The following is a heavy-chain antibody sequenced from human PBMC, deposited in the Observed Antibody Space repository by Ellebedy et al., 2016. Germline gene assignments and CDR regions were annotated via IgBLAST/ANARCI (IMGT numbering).Heavy chain of an antibody. CDR2: INTDGSST. CDR3: ARDDVDTAMGDY. CDR1: GFTFSNYW. V-gene: IGHV3-74*01. J-gene: IGHJ4*02. Sequence: GGSLRLXCAASGFTFSNYWMHWVRQAPGKGLVWVSRINTDGSSTSYADSVKGRFTISRDNAKNTLYLQMNFLRAEDTAVYYCARDDVDTAMGDYWGQGTLVTVSS. D-gene: IGHD5-18*01.